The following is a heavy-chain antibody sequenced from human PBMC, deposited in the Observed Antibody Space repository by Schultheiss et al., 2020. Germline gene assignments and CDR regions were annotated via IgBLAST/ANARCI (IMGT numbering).Heavy chain of an antibody. V-gene: IGHV4-30-2*01. J-gene: IGHJ6*03. D-gene: IGHD5-12*01. CDR3: ARDRSGYDGEYYYYYMDV. CDR1: GGSISSGGYS. Sequence: SETLSLTCAVSGGSISSGGYSWSWIRQPPGKGLEWIGYIYYSGSTYYNPSLKSRVTISVDTSKNQFSLKLSSVTAADTAVYYCARDRSGYDGEYYYYYMDVWGKGTTVTVSS. CDR2: IYYSGST.